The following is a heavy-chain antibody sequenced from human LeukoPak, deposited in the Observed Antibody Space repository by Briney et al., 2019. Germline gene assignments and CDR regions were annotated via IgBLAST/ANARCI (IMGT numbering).Heavy chain of an antibody. J-gene: IGHJ4*02. CDR1: GFTFSSYA. V-gene: IGHV3-30*04. CDR3: ARDNGHNWNFDY. D-gene: IGHD1-20*01. CDR2: ISYDGSNK. Sequence: QPGGSLRLSCAASGFTFSSYAMHWVRQAPGKGLEWVAVISYDGSNKYYADSVKGRFTISRDNSKNTLYLQMNSLRAEDTAVYYCARDNGHNWNFDYWGQGTLVTVSS.